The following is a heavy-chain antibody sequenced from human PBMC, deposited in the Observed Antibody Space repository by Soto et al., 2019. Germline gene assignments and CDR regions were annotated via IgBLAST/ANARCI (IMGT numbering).Heavy chain of an antibody. V-gene: IGHV1-18*01. J-gene: IGHJ5*02. Sequence: ASLKVSCKASCYTFTSYGISWVRQAPGQGLEWMGWISAYNGNTNYSQKLQCIVTVTTDASTITADMERRRLRSDEKTMYNCARVKTGQSGFQGGTNGFDPWGQGTLVTVCS. CDR2: ISAYNGNT. CDR3: ARVKTGQSGFQGGTNGFDP. CDR1: CYTFTSYG. D-gene: IGHD1-1*01.